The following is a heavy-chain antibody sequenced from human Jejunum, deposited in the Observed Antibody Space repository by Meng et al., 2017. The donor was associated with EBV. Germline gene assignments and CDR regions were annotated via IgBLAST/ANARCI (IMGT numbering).Heavy chain of an antibody. CDR1: GGSISSSSYY. D-gene: IGHD1-26*01. Sequence: QLPLPESGPGLVKPSETLSLTCTVSGGSISSSSYYWGWIRQPPGKGLEWIGTYYNSGSTYYNPSLKSRVTISVDTSKNQFSLKLISVTAADTAAYYCARQGPSGRTFDYWGQGTLVTVSS. CDR3: ARQGPSGRTFDY. J-gene: IGHJ4*02. CDR2: YYNSGST. V-gene: IGHV4-39*01.